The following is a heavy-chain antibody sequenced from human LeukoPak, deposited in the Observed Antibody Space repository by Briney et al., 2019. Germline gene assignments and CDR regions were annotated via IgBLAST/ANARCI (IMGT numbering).Heavy chain of an antibody. CDR2: IYYSGST. D-gene: IGHD4-23*01. CDR3: ARDDYGGYFDY. CDR1: GGSISSYY. J-gene: IGHJ4*02. V-gene: IGHV4-59*13. Sequence: SETLSLTCTVSGGSISSYYWSWIRQPPGKGLEWIGYIYYSGSTNYNPSLKSRVTISVDTSKNQFSLKLSSVTAEDTAVYYCARDDYGGYFDYWGQGTLVTVSS.